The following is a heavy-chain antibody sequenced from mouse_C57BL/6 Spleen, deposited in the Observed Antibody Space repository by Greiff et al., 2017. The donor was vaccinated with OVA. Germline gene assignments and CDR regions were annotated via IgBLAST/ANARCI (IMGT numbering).Heavy chain of an antibody. CDR2: IDPENGDT. D-gene: IGHD2-3*01. Sequence: VQLKESGAELVRPGASVKLSCTASGFNIKDDYMHWVKQRPEQGLEWIGWIDPENGDTEYASKFQGKATITADTSSNTAYLQLSSLTSEDTAVYYCIRIYDGYYTWFAYWGQGTLVTVSA. J-gene: IGHJ3*01. CDR1: GFNIKDDY. V-gene: IGHV14-4*01. CDR3: IRIYDGYYTWFAY.